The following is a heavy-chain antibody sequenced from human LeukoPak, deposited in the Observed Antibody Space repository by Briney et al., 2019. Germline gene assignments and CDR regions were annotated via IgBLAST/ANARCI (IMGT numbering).Heavy chain of an antibody. D-gene: IGHD3-16*01. CDR1: GFSFSSFA. V-gene: IGHV3-23*01. CDR3: AKKRWGNTRPNWFDS. J-gene: IGHJ5*01. Sequence: GGSLRLSCAASGFSFSSFAMNWVRQAPGKGLEWVSSISGSGDNTYFADSVQGRFTISRDNSKKTLYLQMDNLRAEDTAVYYCAKKRWGNTRPNWFDSWGQGTLVTVSS. CDR2: ISGSGDNT.